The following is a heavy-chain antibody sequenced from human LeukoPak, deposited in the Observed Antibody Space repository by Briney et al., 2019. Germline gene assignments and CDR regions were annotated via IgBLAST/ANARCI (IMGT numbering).Heavy chain of an antibody. Sequence: GGSLRLSCAAPGFTFSSSWMKWVRQALGKGLESVAVIKEDGSEKLYVDSVKGRFAISRDNAKNSLYLQMNNVRAEDTAVYFCAANTHSGYWGQGALVTVSS. CDR3: AANTHSGY. V-gene: IGHV3-7*05. J-gene: IGHJ4*02. D-gene: IGHD3-16*01. CDR1: GFTFSSSW. CDR2: IKEDGSEK.